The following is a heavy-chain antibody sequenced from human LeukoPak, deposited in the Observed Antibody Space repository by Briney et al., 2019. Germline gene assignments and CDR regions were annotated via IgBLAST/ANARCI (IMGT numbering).Heavy chain of an antibody. CDR1: GGTFSSYT. CDR3: ARDGAAAGGSFQH. J-gene: IGHJ1*01. D-gene: IGHD6-13*01. Sequence: SVQVSCKASGGTFSSYTISWVRQAPGQGLEWMGRIIPILGIANYAQKFQGRVTITADKSTSTAYMELSRLRSEDTAVYYCARDGAAAGGSFQHWGQGTLVTVSS. CDR2: IIPILGIA. V-gene: IGHV1-69*04.